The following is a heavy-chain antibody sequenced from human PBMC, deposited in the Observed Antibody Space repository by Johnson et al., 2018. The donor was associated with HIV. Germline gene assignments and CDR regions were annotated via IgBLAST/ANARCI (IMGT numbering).Heavy chain of an antibody. Sequence: VQLVESGGGVVQPGRSLGLSCAASGFSFSSYAMHWVRQAPGKGLEWVASLSYDGSTKDYADSVKGRFTISRDISKNLLYLQMNSLRAEDTALYYCAKDMRISSTGAFDSWGQGKMVNVSS. J-gene: IGHJ3*02. CDR1: GFSFSSYA. CDR3: AKDMRISSTGAFDS. CDR2: LSYDGSTK. V-gene: IGHV3-30*04. D-gene: IGHD3-16*01.